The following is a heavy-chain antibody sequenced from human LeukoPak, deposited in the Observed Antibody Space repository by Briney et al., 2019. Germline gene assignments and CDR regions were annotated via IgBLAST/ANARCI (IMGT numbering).Heavy chain of an antibody. CDR1: GFTFSSCA. J-gene: IGHJ4*02. V-gene: IGHV3-30-3*01. CDR2: ISYDGSQK. CDR3: ARGTVLLWFGVDY. Sequence: GRSLRLSCAASGFTFSSCAMHWVRQAPGKGLEWVAVISYDGSQKFYEDSVKGRFTISRDNAKNTLYLQMNSLRVDDTAVYYCARGTVLLWFGVDYWGQGTLVTVSS. D-gene: IGHD3-10*01.